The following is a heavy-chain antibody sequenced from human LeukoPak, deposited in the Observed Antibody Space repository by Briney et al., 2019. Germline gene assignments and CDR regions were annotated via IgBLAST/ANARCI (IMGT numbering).Heavy chain of an antibody. CDR2: ISSDGSNG. V-gene: IGHV3-30*18. CDR1: GFTFSNYG. J-gene: IGHJ4*02. CDR3: AKEGEAGYSGGFDH. Sequence: GRSLRLSCAGSGFTFSNYGIHWVRQAPGRGLEWVTFISSDGSNGYYADSVKGRFTISRDNSKKMVYVQMNSLRAEDTAVYYCAKEGEAGYSGGFDHWGQGTLVTVSS. D-gene: IGHD3-9*01.